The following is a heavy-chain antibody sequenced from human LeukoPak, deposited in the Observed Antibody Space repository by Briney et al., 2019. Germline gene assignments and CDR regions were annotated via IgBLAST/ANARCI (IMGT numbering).Heavy chain of an antibody. CDR3: ARSPTTADFDY. CDR2: INPNSGGT. CDR1: GYTFTGYY. D-gene: IGHD4-11*01. J-gene: IGHJ4*02. Sequence: ASVKVSCKGSGYTFTGYYMHWLRQAPGQGLEWMGWINPNSGGTNYAQKFQGRVTMTWDTSISTAYMELSRLRSDDTAVYYCARSPTTADFDYWGQGTLVTVSS. V-gene: IGHV1-2*02.